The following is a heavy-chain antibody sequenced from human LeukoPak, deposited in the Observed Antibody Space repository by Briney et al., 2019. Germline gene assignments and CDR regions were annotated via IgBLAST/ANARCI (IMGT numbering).Heavy chain of an antibody. CDR1: GGSISSGGYY. V-gene: IGHV4-30-2*01. Sequence: SQTLSLTCTVSGGSISSGGYYWSWIRQPPGKGLEWIGYIYHSGSTYYNPSLKSRVTISVDTSKNQFSLKLSSVTAADTAVYYCALWYYYYDSSGYYPAFDYWGQGTLVTVSS. D-gene: IGHD3-22*01. J-gene: IGHJ4*02. CDR3: ALWYYYYDSSGYYPAFDY. CDR2: IYHSGST.